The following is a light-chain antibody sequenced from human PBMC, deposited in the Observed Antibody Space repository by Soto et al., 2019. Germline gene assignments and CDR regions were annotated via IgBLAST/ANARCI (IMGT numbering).Light chain of an antibody. Sequence: DIVMTQSPDSLAVSLGERATINCTSGRSLFYSPNIKSNLAWYQQKVGQPPQMLIYWASTRESGVPDRFRGSGSGTDFTLTISSLQADDVAVYYCQQYYRAPRTFGQGTKVE. CDR1: RSLFYSPNIKSN. CDR3: QQYYRAPRT. V-gene: IGKV4-1*01. J-gene: IGKJ2*01. CDR2: WAS.